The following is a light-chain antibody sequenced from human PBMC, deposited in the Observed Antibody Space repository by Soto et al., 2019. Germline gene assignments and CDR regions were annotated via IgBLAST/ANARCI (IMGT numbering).Light chain of an antibody. CDR1: QSLLHSDGYNY. CDR3: IQALQARP. CDR2: LGS. J-gene: IGKJ1*01. Sequence: IVVTQSPISLPVTPGEPASISCRSSQSLLHSDGYNYLDWYLQKPGQSPQLLIYLGSNRASGVPDRFSGSGSGTDFTLKISRVEAEDVGIYYCIQALQARPFGQGGKVDIK. V-gene: IGKV2-28*01.